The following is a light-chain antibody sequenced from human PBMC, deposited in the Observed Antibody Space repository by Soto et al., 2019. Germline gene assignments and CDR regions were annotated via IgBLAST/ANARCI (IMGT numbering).Light chain of an antibody. Sequence: QSVLTQAPSASGTPGQRVTISCSGSSSNIGSNTVSWYQQVPGTAPKLLIYSNVQRPSGVPDRFSGSKSGTSASLAIGGLQSEDKADYYCAAWDGSLNGWVFGGGTKLTVL. CDR1: SSNIGSNT. CDR3: AAWDGSLNGWV. J-gene: IGLJ3*02. V-gene: IGLV1-44*01. CDR2: SNV.